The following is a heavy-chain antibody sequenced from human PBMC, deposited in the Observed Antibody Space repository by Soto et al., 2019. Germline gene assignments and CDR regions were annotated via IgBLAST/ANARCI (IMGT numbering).Heavy chain of an antibody. D-gene: IGHD3-22*01. V-gene: IGHV5-51*01. CDR2: IYPGDSDT. J-gene: IGHJ4*02. CDR1: GYSFTSYW. Sequence: GESLKISCNGSGYSFTSYWIGWVRQMPGKGLEWMGIIYPGDSDTRYSPSFQGQVTISADTSISTAYLQWSSLKASDTAMYYCARLGAGVSLYYDSSGYPSLDYWGQGTLVTVSS. CDR3: ARLGAGVSLYYDSSGYPSLDY.